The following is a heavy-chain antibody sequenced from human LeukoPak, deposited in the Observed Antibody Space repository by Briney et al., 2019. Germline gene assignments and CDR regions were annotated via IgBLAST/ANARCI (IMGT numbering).Heavy chain of an antibody. CDR2: ISGSGGST. J-gene: IGHJ4*02. CDR1: GFTFSSYS. Sequence: GGSLRLSCAASGFTFSSYSMNWVRQAPGKGLEWVSAISGSGGSTYYADSVKGRFTISRDNSKNTLYLQMNSLRAEDTALYYCTKASGTLDYWGQGTLVTVSS. V-gene: IGHV3-23*01. CDR3: TKASGTLDY. D-gene: IGHD3-10*01.